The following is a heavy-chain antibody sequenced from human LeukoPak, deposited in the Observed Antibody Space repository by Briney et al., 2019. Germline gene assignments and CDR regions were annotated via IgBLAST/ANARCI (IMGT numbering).Heavy chain of an antibody. J-gene: IGHJ4*02. V-gene: IGHV3-74*01. CDR2: INADGSTT. CDR1: GFTFNNYW. D-gene: IGHD6-19*01. Sequence: GGSLRLSCTASGFTFNNYWMHWVRQAPGKGLVWVSRINADGSTTSYADSVRGRFTISRDNAKNTLYLQMNSLRAEDTAVYYCATLISGWSLYWGQGTLVTVSS. CDR3: ATLISGWSLY.